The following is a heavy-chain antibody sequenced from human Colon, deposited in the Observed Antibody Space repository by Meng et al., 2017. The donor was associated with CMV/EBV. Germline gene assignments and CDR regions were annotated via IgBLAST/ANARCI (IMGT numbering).Heavy chain of an antibody. CDR3: ATSEYSNKFDY. CDR1: GITFRNYW. Sequence: GESLKISCGASGITFRNYWMHWVRQVPGKGLVWVSRINSDGSSTHYADFVKGRFTISRDNAKNTLHLQMNSLRAEDTAVYYCATSEYSNKFDYWGQGTMVTVSS. D-gene: IGHD2/OR15-2a*01. V-gene: IGHV3-74*01. CDR2: INSDGSST. J-gene: IGHJ4*02.